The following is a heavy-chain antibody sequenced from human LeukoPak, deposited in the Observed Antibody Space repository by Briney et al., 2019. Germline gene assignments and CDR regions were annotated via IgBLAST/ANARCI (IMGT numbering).Heavy chain of an antibody. CDR2: ISGSGGST. J-gene: IGHJ4*02. CDR1: GFTFSSYG. V-gene: IGHV3-23*01. D-gene: IGHD3-10*01. Sequence: PGGSLRLFCAASGFTFSSYGMSWVRQAPGKGLEWVSAISGSGGSTYYADSVKGRFTISRDNAKNTVYLQMNSLRAEDTAVYYCARGRSGSYGFFDYWSLGNLVTVSS. CDR3: ARGRSGSYGFFDY.